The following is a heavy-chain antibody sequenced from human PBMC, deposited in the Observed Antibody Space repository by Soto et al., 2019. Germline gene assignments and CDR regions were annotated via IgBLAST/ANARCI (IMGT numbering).Heavy chain of an antibody. CDR2: MNPNTGNS. J-gene: IGHJ4*02. Sequence: ASVKVSCKAFGYTFTSYDIYWVRQATGQGLEWMGWMNPNTGNSAYAQKFPGRVTVTSDTSINTAHMELSSLRSEDTAVYYCARRAETNGCKGVGADEYYVDLWGQGTLVTVS. V-gene: IGHV1-8*01. D-gene: IGHD2-21*01. CDR3: ARRAETNGCKGVGADEYYVDL. CDR1: GYTFTSYD.